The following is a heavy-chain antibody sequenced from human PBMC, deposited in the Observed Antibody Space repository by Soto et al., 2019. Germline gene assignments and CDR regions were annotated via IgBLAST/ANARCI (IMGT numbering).Heavy chain of an antibody. V-gene: IGHV3-23*01. J-gene: IGHJ4*02. CDR1: GFTFSNYA. CDR3: AKGAIGRLDY. CDR2: IRASGVTT. D-gene: IGHD1-26*01. Sequence: GGSVRLSCAASGFTFSNYAMSWVRQAPGKGLEWVSTIRASGVTTFYADSARGRFTISRDNSKNTLSLQMNSLAADDTAIYYCAKGAIGRLDYWGQGTLVTVSS.